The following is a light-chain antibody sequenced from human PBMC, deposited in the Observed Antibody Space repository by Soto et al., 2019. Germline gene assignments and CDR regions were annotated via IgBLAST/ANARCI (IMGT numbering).Light chain of an antibody. CDR1: TSDVGGYNY. V-gene: IGLV2-11*01. CDR3: CSYAGSYTLV. J-gene: IGLJ3*02. Sequence: QSALTQPRSVSASPGQSVTISCTGTTSDVGGYNYVSWYQQHPGQAPKLMIYDVTKRPSGVPDRFSGSKSGNTASLTISGLQAEDEADYYCCSYAGSYTLVFGGGTKLTVL. CDR2: DVT.